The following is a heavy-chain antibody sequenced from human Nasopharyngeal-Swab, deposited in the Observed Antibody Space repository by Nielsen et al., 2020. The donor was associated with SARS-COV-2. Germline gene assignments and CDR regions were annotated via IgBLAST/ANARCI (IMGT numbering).Heavy chain of an antibody. V-gene: IGHV3-30*18. D-gene: IGHD5-12*01. J-gene: IGHJ6*02. CDR2: ISYDGNNK. CDR3: AKDLAKTVASATPYYYGMDV. Sequence: WIGQAPGKGLEWVSVISYDGNNKYYADSVKGRFTISRDTSKNTLYLQMDSLRAEDTAMYYCAKDLAKTVASATPYYYGMDVWGQGTTVTVSS.